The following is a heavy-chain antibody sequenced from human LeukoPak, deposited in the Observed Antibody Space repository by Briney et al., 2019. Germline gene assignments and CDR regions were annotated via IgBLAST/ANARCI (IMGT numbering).Heavy chain of an antibody. CDR2: INHSGST. D-gene: IGHD2-8*01. CDR3: ARPLYYNDALDI. CDR1: GGSFSGYY. V-gene: IGHV4-34*01. J-gene: IGHJ3*02. Sequence: PSETLSLTCAVYGGSFSGYYWSWIRQPPGKGLEWIGEINHSGSTNYNPSLKSRVTISVDTSKNQFSLKLSSVTAADTAVYYCARPLYYNDALDIWGQGTMVTVSS.